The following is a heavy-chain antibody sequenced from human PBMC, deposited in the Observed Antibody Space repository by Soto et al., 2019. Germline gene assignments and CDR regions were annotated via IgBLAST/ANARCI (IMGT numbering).Heavy chain of an antibody. CDR1: GFTFDTNG. V-gene: IGHV3-23*01. J-gene: IGHJ4*02. Sequence: EVQLLDSGGGLVQPGGSLRLSCAASGFTFDTNGMTWVRQVPGKGLEWVSAISAVGGTTYYADPVKGRFTISRDNSKNMLYLQMNRLRAEDTAVYYCAKVRRDFAWLSELDYFDYWGQGTPVTVSS. CDR3: AKVRRDFAWLSELDYFDY. CDR2: ISAVGGTT. D-gene: IGHD3-9*01.